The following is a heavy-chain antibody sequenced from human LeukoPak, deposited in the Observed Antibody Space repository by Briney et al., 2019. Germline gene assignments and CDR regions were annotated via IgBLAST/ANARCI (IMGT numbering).Heavy chain of an antibody. D-gene: IGHD6-19*01. J-gene: IGHJ4*02. Sequence: GGSLRLSCAASGFTFSSYAMHWVRQAPGKGLEWVAVISYDGSNKYYADSVKGRFTISRDNSKNTLYLQMNSLRAEDTAVYYCAREGRELSSGWFDYWGQGTLVTVSP. CDR2: ISYDGSNK. V-gene: IGHV3-30-3*01. CDR3: AREGRELSSGWFDY. CDR1: GFTFSSYA.